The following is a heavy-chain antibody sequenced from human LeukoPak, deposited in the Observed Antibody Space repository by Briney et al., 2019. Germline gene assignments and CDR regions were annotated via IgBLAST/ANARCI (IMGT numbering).Heavy chain of an antibody. Sequence: SETLSLTCTVSGGSISSSSYYWGWIRQPPGKGLEWIGSIYYSGSTYYNPSLKSRVTISVDTSKNQFSLKLSSVTAADTAVYYCARNGNYFDSSGYYWGYFDYWGQGTLVTVSS. V-gene: IGHV4-39*01. D-gene: IGHD3-22*01. CDR1: GGSISSSSYY. CDR3: ARNGNYFDSSGYYWGYFDY. J-gene: IGHJ4*02. CDR2: IYYSGST.